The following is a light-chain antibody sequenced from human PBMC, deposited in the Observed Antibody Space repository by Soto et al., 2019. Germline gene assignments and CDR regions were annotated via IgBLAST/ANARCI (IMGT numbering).Light chain of an antibody. V-gene: IGKV3-20*01. CDR3: QQYGSSPFT. CDR2: GAS. J-gene: IGKJ3*01. Sequence: EIVLTQSPGTLSLSPGERVTLSCRASQSVSSSYLAWYQQKPGQAPRLLIYGASSRATGIPDRFSGSGSGTDFTLTISRLEPEDFAVYYCQQYGSSPFTFGPGTKVDTK. CDR1: QSVSSSY.